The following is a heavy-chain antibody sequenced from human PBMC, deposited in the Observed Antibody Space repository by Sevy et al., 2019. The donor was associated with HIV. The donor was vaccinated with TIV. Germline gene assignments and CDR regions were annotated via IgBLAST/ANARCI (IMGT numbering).Heavy chain of an antibody. J-gene: IGHJ6*02. CDR2: NNPNSGGT. V-gene: IGHV1-2*02. Sequence: ASVKVSCKASGYTFTGYYMHWVRQAPGQGLEWMGWNNPNSGGTNYAQKFQGRVTMTRDTSISTAYMELSRLRSDDTAVYYWARNVMGATSYYYGMDVWGQWTTVTVSS. D-gene: IGHD1-26*01. CDR1: GYTFTGYY. CDR3: ARNVMGATSYYYGMDV.